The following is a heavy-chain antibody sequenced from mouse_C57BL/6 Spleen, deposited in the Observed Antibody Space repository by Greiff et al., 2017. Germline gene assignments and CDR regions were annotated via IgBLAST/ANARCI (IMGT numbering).Heavy chain of an antibody. CDR2: INPNNGGT. V-gene: IGHV1-18*01. Sequence: VQLQQSGPELVKPGASVKIPCKASGYTFTDYNMDWVKQSHGKSLEWIGDINPNNGGTIYNQKFKGKATLTVDKSSSTAYMELRSLTSEDTAVYYCAKITTVVATRGWYFDVWGTGTTVTVSS. D-gene: IGHD1-1*01. CDR3: AKITTVVATRGWYFDV. CDR1: GYTFTDYN. J-gene: IGHJ1*03.